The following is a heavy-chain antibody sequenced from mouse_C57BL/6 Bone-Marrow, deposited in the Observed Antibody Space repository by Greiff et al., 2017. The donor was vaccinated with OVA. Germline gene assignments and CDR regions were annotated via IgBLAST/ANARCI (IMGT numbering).Heavy chain of an antibody. J-gene: IGHJ2*01. D-gene: IGHD1-1*01. CDR3: ARWRYYCGSSYERGFFDY. CDR1: GYTFTSYW. Sequence: QVQLQQPGAELVRPGSSVKLSCKASGYTFTSYWMHWVKQRPIQGLEWIGNIDPSDSETHYNQKFKDKATLTVDKSSSTAYMQLSSLTSEDSAVYYCARWRYYCGSSYERGFFDYWGQGTTLTVSS. CDR2: IDPSDSET. V-gene: IGHV1-52*01.